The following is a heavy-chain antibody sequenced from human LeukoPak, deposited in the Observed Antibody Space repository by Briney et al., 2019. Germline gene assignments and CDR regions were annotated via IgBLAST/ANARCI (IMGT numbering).Heavy chain of an antibody. CDR1: GFTFSSYW. Sequence: PGGSLRLSCAASGFTFSSYWMSWVRQAPGKGLEWVSAISGSGGSTYYADSVKGRFTISRDNSKNTLYLQMNSLRAEDTAVYYCAKDRVRSGQQLVRSWFDPWGQGTLVTVSS. CDR3: AKDRVRSGQQLVRSWFDP. J-gene: IGHJ5*02. CDR2: ISGSGGST. D-gene: IGHD6-13*01. V-gene: IGHV3-23*01.